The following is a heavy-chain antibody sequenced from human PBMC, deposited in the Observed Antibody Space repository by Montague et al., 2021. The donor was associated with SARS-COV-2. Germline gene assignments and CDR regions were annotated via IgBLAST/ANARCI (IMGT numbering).Heavy chain of an antibody. CDR1: GGSISSSSYY. V-gene: IGHV4-39*01. J-gene: IGHJ4*02. D-gene: IGHD2-2*01. CDR3: ARLHCSSTSCYYLFFAETSHFDY. Sequence: SETLSLTCTVSGGSISSSSYYWGWIRQPPGKGLEWIGSIYYSGSTYYNPSLKSRVTISVDTSKNQFSLKLSSVTAADTAVYYCARLHCSSTSCYYLFFAETSHFDYGGQGTLVTVSS. CDR2: IYYSGST.